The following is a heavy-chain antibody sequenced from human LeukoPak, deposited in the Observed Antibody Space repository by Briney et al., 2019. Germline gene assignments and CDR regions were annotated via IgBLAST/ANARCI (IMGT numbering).Heavy chain of an antibody. V-gene: IGHV4-4*07. D-gene: IGHD6-6*01. CDR1: GGSISSYY. CDR3: ARVGIAARPEWFDP. Sequence: SETLSLTCTVSGGSISSYYWSWIRQPAGKGLEWIGRIYTSGTTNYNPSLKSRVSMSVDTSKNQFSLKLSSVTAADTAVYYCARVGIAARPEWFDPWGQGTLVTVSS. CDR2: IYTSGTT. J-gene: IGHJ5*02.